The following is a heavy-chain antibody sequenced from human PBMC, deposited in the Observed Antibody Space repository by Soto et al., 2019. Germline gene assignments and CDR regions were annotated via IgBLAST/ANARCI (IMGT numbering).Heavy chain of an antibody. CDR2: IKTYNGNR. CDR1: GYTFFNYA. V-gene: IGHV1-18*01. J-gene: IGHJ4*02. CDR3: AMSLRGEMATD. Sequence: QGQLVQTGPEVKKPGATVKVSCKTPGYTFFNYAITWVRQDPGGGLEWMGWIKTYNGNRNYSEKLKGKFTMTTDTSWSRAYMELRSLTSDATAVYYWAMSLRGEMATDWAQGSLVTVSS. D-gene: IGHD5-12*01.